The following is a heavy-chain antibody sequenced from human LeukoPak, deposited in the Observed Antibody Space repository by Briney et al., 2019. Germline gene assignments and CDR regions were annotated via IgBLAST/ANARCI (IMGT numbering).Heavy chain of an antibody. CDR2: IYYSGST. CDR3: ARGRLFYCSGGTCYSPWFDP. D-gene: IGHD2-15*01. Sequence: SETLSLTCTVSGGSISSGDYYWSWIRQPPGKGLEWIGSIYYSGSTYYNPSLKSRVTISVDTSKNQFSLKLSSVTAADTAVYYCARGRLFYCSGGTCYSPWFDPWGQGTLVTVSS. J-gene: IGHJ5*02. V-gene: IGHV4-30-4*01. CDR1: GGSISSGDYY.